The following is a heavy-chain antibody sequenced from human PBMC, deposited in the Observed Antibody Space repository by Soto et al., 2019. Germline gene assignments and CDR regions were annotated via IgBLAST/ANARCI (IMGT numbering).Heavy chain of an antibody. CDR2: IYYSGST. V-gene: IGHV4-31*03. J-gene: IGHJ3*02. CDR3: ARDWGGEYCSGGSCHPAFHI. CDR1: GGSISSGGYY. D-gene: IGHD2-15*01. Sequence: PSETLSLTCTVSGGSISSGGYYWSWIRQHPGKGLEWIGYIYYSGSTYYNPSLKSRVTISVDTSKNQFSLKLSSVTAADTAVYYCARDWGGEYCSGGSCHPAFHIWGQGTMVTVSS.